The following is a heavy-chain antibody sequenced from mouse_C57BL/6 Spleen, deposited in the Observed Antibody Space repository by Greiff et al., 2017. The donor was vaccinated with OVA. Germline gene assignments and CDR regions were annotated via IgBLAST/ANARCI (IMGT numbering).Heavy chain of an antibody. D-gene: IGHD2-4*01. Sequence: EVQLQQSGPELVKPGASVKISCKASGYTFTDYYMNWVKQSHGKSLEWIGDINPNNGGTSYNQKFKGKATLTVDKSSSTAYMELRSLTSEDSAVYYCARGGDYEITDYAMDYWGQGTSVTVSS. CDR2: INPNNGGT. V-gene: IGHV1-26*01. CDR1: GYTFTDYY. CDR3: ARGGDYEITDYAMDY. J-gene: IGHJ4*01.